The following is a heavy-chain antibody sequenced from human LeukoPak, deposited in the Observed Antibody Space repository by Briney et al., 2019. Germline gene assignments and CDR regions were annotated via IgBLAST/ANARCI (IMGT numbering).Heavy chain of an antibody. D-gene: IGHD1-26*01. V-gene: IGHV3-30*18. J-gene: IGHJ4*02. Sequence: GGSLRLACAASGFTFSSYGMHWVGQAPGKGLERVSVISYDGSNKYYADSVKGRFTISRDNSKNTLYLQMNSLRAEDTAVYYCAKESHIRTNSGSYWDFDYWGQGTLVTVSS. CDR3: AKESHIRTNSGSYWDFDY. CDR1: GFTFSSYG. CDR2: ISYDGSNK.